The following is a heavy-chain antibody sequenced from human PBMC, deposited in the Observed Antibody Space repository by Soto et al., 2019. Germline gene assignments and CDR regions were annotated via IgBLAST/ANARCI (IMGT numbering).Heavy chain of an antibody. J-gene: IGHJ4*02. Sequence: QVQLVQSGAEVKKPGASVKVSCKASGYTFTGYYMHWVRQAPGQGLEWMGWINPNSGGTNYAQKFQGRVTMTRDTSISTAYMELSRRRSNDTAVYYGATSYSSGWFPLDYWGQGTLVTVSS. D-gene: IGHD6-19*01. CDR3: ATSYSSGWFPLDY. CDR2: INPNSGGT. V-gene: IGHV1-2*02. CDR1: GYTFTGYY.